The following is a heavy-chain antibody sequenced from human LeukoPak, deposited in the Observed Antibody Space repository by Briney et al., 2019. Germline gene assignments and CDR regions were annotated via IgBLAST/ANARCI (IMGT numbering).Heavy chain of an antibody. J-gene: IGHJ4*02. Sequence: ASVKVSCKASGYTFTSYYMHWVRQAPGQGLEWMGIINPSGGSTSYAQKFQGRVTMTRDTSTSTVYMELSSLRSEDTAEYYCARDQGWELLMGGSYYFDYWGQGTLVTVSS. D-gene: IGHD1-26*01. CDR1: GYTFTSYY. V-gene: IGHV1-46*01. CDR2: INPSGGST. CDR3: ARDQGWELLMGGSYYFDY.